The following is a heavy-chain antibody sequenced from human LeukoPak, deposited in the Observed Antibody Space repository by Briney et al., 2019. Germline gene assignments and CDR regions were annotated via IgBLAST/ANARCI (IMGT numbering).Heavy chain of an antibody. CDR1: GGSITSYY. Sequence: SETLSLTCTVSGGSITSYYWSWIRQPPGKGLEWIGYIYYSGSTYYNPSLKSRVTMSVDRSKNQFSLHLSSVTAADTAVYYCARVLAAADAFDIWGQGTMVTVSS. J-gene: IGHJ3*02. CDR2: IYYSGST. CDR3: ARVLAAADAFDI. V-gene: IGHV4-59*12. D-gene: IGHD6-13*01.